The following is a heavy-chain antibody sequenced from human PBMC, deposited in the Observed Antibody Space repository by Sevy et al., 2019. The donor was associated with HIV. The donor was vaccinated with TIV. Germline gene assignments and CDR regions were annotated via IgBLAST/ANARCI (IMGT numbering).Heavy chain of an antibody. D-gene: IGHD3-22*01. CDR3: AREAQRGYYDSSGYYYCAFDI. Sequence: GGSLRLSCAASGFTFSSYSMNWVRQAPGKGLEWVSSISSSSSYIYYADSVKGRFTISRDKARNSLYLQMNSLRAEDTAVYYCAREAQRGYYDSSGYYYCAFDIWGQGTMVTVSS. V-gene: IGHV3-21*01. CDR2: ISSSSSYI. J-gene: IGHJ3*02. CDR1: GFTFSSYS.